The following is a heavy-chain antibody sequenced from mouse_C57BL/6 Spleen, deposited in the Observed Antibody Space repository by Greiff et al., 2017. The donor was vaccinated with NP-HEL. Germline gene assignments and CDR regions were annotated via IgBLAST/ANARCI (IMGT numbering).Heavy chain of an antibody. CDR3: ARAPDGYHFY. D-gene: IGHD2-3*01. CDR2: ISYDGSN. V-gene: IGHV3-6*01. CDR1: GYSITSGYY. J-gene: IGHJ3*01. Sequence: EVQRVESGPGLVKPSQSLSLTCSVTGYSITSGYYWNWIRQFPGNKLEWMGYISYDGSNNYNPSLKNRISITRDTSKNQFFLKLNSVTTEDTATYYCARAPDGYHFYWGQGTLVTVSA.